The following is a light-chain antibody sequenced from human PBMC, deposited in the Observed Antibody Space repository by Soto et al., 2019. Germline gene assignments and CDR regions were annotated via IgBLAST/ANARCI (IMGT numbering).Light chain of an antibody. CDR1: SPNVGVYKL. CDR3: CSYAGESTVT. CDR2: EGS. J-gene: IGLJ2*01. Sequence: QSALTQPASVSGSPGQSITISCTGTSPNVGVYKLVSWYQQHPGKAPILIIYEGSKRPSGVSNRFSGSKSGNAASLTISGLQAEDEADYHCCSYAGESTVTFGGGTKLTVL. V-gene: IGLV2-23*01.